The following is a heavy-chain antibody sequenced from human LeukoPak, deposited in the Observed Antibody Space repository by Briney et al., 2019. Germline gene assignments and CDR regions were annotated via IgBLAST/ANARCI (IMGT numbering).Heavy chain of an antibody. V-gene: IGHV3-30*18. CDR3: AKGRRYYCDYTAWDFDY. CDR1: GFTFTSYC. CDR2: ISYDGSNK. Sequence: GGSLRLSCAASGFTFTSYCMHWVRQAPGKGLEWVAVISYDGSNKYYADSVKGRFTISRDNSKNTLYLQMNSLRAEDTAVYYCAKGRRYYCDYTAWDFDYWGQGTLVTVSS. J-gene: IGHJ4*02. D-gene: IGHD4-17*01.